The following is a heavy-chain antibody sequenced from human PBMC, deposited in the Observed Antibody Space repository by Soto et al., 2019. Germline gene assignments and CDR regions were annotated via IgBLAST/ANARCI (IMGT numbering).Heavy chain of an antibody. CDR2: VSGSDDST. CDR3: AKMSSSVTFDY. V-gene: IGHV3-23*01. CDR1: GFTFSSYA. J-gene: IGHJ4*02. Sequence: EVQLLESGGGLVQPGESLRLSCAASGFTFSSYAMSWVRQAPGKGLEWVSVVSGSDDSTYYADSVKGRFTISRDNSKNTLSLQMNRLRAEDTVVYYCAKMSSSVTFDYWGQGSLVTVSS. D-gene: IGHD6-6*01.